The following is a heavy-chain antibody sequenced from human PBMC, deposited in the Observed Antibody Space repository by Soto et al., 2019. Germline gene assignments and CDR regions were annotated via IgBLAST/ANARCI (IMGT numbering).Heavy chain of an antibody. CDR1: GYTFTGYY. CDR3: ARDEIRSGGSCYGRDGMDV. V-gene: IGHV1-2*02. D-gene: IGHD2-15*01. J-gene: IGHJ6*02. CDR2: INPNSGGT. Sequence: ASVKVSCKASGYTFTGYYMHWVRQAPGQGLEWMGWINPNSGGTNYAQKFQGRVTMTRDTSISTAYMELSRLRSDDTAVYYCARDEIRSGGSCYGRDGMDVWGQGTTVTVSS.